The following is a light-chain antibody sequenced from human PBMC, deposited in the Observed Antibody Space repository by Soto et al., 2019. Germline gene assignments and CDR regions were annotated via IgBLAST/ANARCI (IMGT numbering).Light chain of an antibody. CDR1: SNDVGGYHY. CDR3: FSYVGSSTYV. V-gene: IGLV2-11*01. Sequence: QTAMTEPRSVSGSPGQSVTISCTGTSNDVGGYHYVSWYQHHPGKAPKLVIFDVIRRPSGVPHRFSDSRSDNTASLTISGLQAEDEADYYFFSYVGSSTYVYAIWTQVTV. J-gene: IGLJ1*01. CDR2: DVI.